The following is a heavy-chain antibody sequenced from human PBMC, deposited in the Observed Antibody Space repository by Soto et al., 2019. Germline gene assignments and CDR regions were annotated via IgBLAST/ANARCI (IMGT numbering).Heavy chain of an antibody. J-gene: IGHJ4*02. V-gene: IGHV4-30-4*01. Sequence: QVQLQESGPGLVKPSQTLSLTCSVSGGSISSGAHYWSWIRQPPGKGLEWIGYIYYSGTTYHNPSLKSRVTISVDTSKNQFSLKLSSVTAADTAVYYCARVWSGYYKFDSWGQGTLDTVSS. CDR2: IYYSGTT. CDR3: ARVWSGYYKFDS. CDR1: GGSISSGAHY. D-gene: IGHD3-3*01.